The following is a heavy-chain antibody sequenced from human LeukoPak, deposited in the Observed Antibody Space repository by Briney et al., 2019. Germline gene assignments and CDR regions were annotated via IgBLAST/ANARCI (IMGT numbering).Heavy chain of an antibody. Sequence: SETLSLTCTVSGGYISTFYWSWLRQPPGKGLEWIGYIFHTGHTNYNPSLKGRVTISVDTSKNQFSLKLNSVTAADTAMYYCARHPFSDGFDIWGQGTMVTVSS. CDR2: IFHTGHT. CDR3: ARHPFSDGFDI. J-gene: IGHJ3*02. CDR1: GGYISTFY. V-gene: IGHV4-59*08.